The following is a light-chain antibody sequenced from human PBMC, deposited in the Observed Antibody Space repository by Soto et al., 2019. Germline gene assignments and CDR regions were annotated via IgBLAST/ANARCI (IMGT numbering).Light chain of an antibody. Sequence: DMQMTQSPSTLSSSVGDRVTITCRASQSISNRLAWYQQKPGKAPKLLIYDASSLESGVPSRFSGSGSGTAFTLTISRGQPADLAVYYCQQYKSNSMTFGEGAKVEIK. CDR3: QQYKSNSMT. J-gene: IGKJ4*01. CDR1: QSISNR. CDR2: DAS. V-gene: IGKV1-5*01.